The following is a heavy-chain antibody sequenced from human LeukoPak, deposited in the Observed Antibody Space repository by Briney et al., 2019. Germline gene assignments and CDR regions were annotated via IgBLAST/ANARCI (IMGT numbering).Heavy chain of an antibody. J-gene: IGHJ4*02. CDR3: AKGSAHGDYFDY. V-gene: IGHV3-9*03. Sequence: QPGGSLRLSCAASGFTFSSYSMNWVRQAPGKGLEWVSGISWNSGSVGYADSVKGRFTISRDNAKNSLYLQMNSLRAEDMALYYCAKGSAHGDYFDYWGQGTLVTVSS. CDR1: GFTFSSYS. CDR2: ISWNSGSV. D-gene: IGHD4-17*01.